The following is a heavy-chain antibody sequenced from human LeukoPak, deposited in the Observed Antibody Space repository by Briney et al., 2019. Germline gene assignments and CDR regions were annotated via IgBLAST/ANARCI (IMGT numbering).Heavy chain of an antibody. CDR1: GGSISSYY. CDR3: ASGKPGAIYSGSYRPRYYYYYMDV. V-gene: IGHV4-34*01. Sequence: SETLSLTCTVSGGSISSYYWSWIRQPPGKGLEWIGEINHSGSTNYNPSLKSRVTISVDTSKNQFSLKLSSVTAADTAVYYCASGKPGAIYSGSYRPRYYYYYMDVWGKGTTVTISS. CDR2: INHSGST. J-gene: IGHJ6*03. D-gene: IGHD1-26*01.